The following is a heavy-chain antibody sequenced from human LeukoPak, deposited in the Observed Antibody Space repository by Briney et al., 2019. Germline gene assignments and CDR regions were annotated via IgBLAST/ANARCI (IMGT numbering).Heavy chain of an antibody. CDR3: ARGPDYDILTGYYNSMNY. CDR2: IYYSGST. Sequence: SETLSLTCTVSGGSISSYYWSWIRQPPGKGLEWIGYIYYSGSTNYNPSLKSRVTISVDTSKNQFSLKLSSVTAADTAVYYCARGPDYDILTGYYNSMNYWGQGTLVTVSS. CDR1: GGSISSYY. D-gene: IGHD3-9*01. V-gene: IGHV4-59*01. J-gene: IGHJ4*02.